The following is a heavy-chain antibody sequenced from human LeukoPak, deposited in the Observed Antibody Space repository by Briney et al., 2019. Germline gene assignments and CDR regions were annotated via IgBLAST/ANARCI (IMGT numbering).Heavy chain of an antibody. V-gene: IGHV1-69*05. D-gene: IGHD2-2*01. Sequence: ASVKVSCKASGYTFTSYGISWVRQAPGQGLEWMGGIIPIFGTANYAQKFQGRVTITTDESTSTAYMELSSLRSEDTAVYYCARERCSSTSCSRTFDYWGQRTLVTVSS. J-gene: IGHJ4*02. CDR2: IIPIFGTA. CDR1: GYTFTSYG. CDR3: ARERCSSTSCSRTFDY.